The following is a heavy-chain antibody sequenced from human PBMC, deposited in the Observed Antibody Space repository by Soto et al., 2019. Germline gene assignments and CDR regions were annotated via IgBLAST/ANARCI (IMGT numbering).Heavy chain of an antibody. D-gene: IGHD6-19*01. J-gene: IGHJ4*02. Sequence: PSETLSLTCAVYGASLSDNYCNWLRQPPGKGLEWIGEINHSGSIHYNPSLKSRVTISADTPNNQFSLKLSSVTAADTAVYYCARGSQWLDYWGQGALVTVSS. CDR2: INHSGSI. V-gene: IGHV4-34*01. CDR3: ARGSQWLDY. CDR1: GASLSDNY.